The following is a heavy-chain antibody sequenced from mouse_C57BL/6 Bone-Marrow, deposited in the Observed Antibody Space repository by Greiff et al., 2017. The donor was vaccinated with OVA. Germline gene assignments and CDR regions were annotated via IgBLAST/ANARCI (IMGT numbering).Heavy chain of an antibody. CDR3: AGDYYGSSPYWYFDV. CDR2: IYPGDGDT. J-gene: IGHJ1*03. V-gene: IGHV1-82*01. Sequence: VKLVESGPELVKPGASVKISCKASGYAFSSSWMNWVKQRPGKGLEWIGRIYPGDGDTNYNGKFKGKATLTADKSSSTAYMQLSSLTSEDSAVXFCAGDYYGSSPYWYFDVWGTGTTVTVSS. CDR1: GYAFSSSW. D-gene: IGHD1-1*01.